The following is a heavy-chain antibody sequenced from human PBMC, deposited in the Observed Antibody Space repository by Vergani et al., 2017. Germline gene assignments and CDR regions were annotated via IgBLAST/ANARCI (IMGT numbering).Heavy chain of an antibody. CDR3: ARGQYGGNPWGSFDN. D-gene: IGHD4-23*01. J-gene: IGHJ3*02. Sequence: QVQLVESGGGVVQPGRSLRLSCAASGFTFSSYGMHWVRQAPGKGLEWVAVIWYDGSNKYYADSVKGRFTISRDNSKNTLYLQMNSLRAEDTAVYYCARGQYGGNPWGSFDNWGQGTMVTVSS. V-gene: IGHV3-33*01. CDR1: GFTFSSYG. CDR2: IWYDGSNK.